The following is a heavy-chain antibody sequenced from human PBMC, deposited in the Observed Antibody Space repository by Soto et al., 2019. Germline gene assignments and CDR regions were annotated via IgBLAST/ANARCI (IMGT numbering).Heavy chain of an antibody. D-gene: IGHD6-6*01. V-gene: IGHV3-23*01. CDR1: GFTFSSYA. J-gene: IGHJ6*02. CDR2: ISGSGGST. CDR3: ANGLSSSSPYYYYYGMDV. Sequence: EVQLLESGGGLVQPGGSLRLSCAASGFTFSSYAMSWVRQAPGKGLEWVSAISGSGGSTYYADSVKGRFTISRDNSKNTLYLQMNSLRAEDTAVYYCANGLSSSSPYYYYYGMDVWGQGTTVTVSS.